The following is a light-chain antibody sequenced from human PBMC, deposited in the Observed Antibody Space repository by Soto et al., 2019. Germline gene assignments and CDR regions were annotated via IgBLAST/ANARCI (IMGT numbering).Light chain of an antibody. Sequence: QLVLTQSSSASASLGSSVKLTCTLSSGHSSYIIAWHQQQPGKAPRYLMKLEGSGSYNKGSGVPDRFSGSSSGADRYLTISNLQFEEEADYYCETWDSNTRVFGGGTQLPVL. V-gene: IGLV4-60*02. CDR3: ETWDSNTRV. CDR2: LEGSGSY. CDR1: SGHSSYI. J-gene: IGLJ3*02.